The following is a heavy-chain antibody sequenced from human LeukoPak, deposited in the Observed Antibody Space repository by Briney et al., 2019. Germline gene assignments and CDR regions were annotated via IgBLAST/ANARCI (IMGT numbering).Heavy chain of an antibody. CDR2: ISSSSSYI. D-gene: IGHD6-19*01. V-gene: IGHV3-21*01. CDR3: ARDKAVAGHPFDY. Sequence: GGSLRLSCAASGFTFSSYSMNWVRQAPGKGVEWVSSISSSSSYIYYADSVKGGFTISRDNPKNSLYLQMNSLRAEDTAVYYCARDKAVAGHPFDYWGQGTLVTVSS. J-gene: IGHJ4*02. CDR1: GFTFSSYS.